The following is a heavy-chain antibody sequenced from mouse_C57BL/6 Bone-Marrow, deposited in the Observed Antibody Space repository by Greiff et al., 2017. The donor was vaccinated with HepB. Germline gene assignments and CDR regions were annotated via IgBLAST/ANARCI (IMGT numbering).Heavy chain of an antibody. D-gene: IGHD1-1*02. CDR2: IDPANGNT. CDR3: AFDCGGSYGAMDY. J-gene: IGHJ4*01. CDR1: GFNIKNTY. Sequence: VQLQQSVAELVRPGASVKLSCTASGFNIKNTYMHWVKQRPEHGLEWIGRIDPANGNTKYAPKFQGKATITADTSSNTAYLQLSSLTSEDTAIYYCAFDCGGSYGAMDYWGQGTSVTVSS. V-gene: IGHV14-3*01.